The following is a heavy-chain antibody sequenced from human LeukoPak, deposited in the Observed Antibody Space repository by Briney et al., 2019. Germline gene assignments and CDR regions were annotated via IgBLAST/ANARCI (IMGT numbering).Heavy chain of an antibody. Sequence: SETLSLTCTVSDVSLSTGYYYWNWIRQPPGKGLEWIRYISYSGSTYYNPSLKSRVAISVDTSKNQFSLKLTFLTAADTAVYYCARESYSRYYYFDYWGQGTLVTVSS. V-gene: IGHV4-30-4*01. CDR1: DVSLSTGYYY. CDR3: ARESYSRYYYFDY. CDR2: ISYSGST. J-gene: IGHJ4*02. D-gene: IGHD6-13*01.